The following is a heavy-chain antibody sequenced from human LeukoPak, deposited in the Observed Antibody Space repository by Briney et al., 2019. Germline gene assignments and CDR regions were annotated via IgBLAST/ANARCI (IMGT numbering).Heavy chain of an antibody. Sequence: PGRSLRLSCAASGFTFSRYAMHWVRQAPAKGLEWVAVISYDGSNKYYADSVKGRFTISRDNSKNTLYLQMNSLRAEDTAVYYCARGHDAFDIWGQGTMVTVSS. CDR2: ISYDGSNK. J-gene: IGHJ3*02. CDR1: GFTFSRYA. CDR3: ARGHDAFDI. V-gene: IGHV3-30-3*01.